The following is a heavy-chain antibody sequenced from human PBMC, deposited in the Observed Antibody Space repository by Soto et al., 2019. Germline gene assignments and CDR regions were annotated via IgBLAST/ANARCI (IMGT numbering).Heavy chain of an antibody. CDR3: ARHMNYGEFDY. D-gene: IGHD4-17*01. Sequence: PSETLSLTCTVSGGSISSYYWSWIRQLPGKGLEWIGYIYYSGSTNYNPSLKSRVTISVDTSKNQFSLKLSSVTAADTAVYYCARHMNYGEFDYWGQGTLVTVSS. CDR2: IYYSGST. V-gene: IGHV4-59*08. J-gene: IGHJ4*02. CDR1: GGSISSYY.